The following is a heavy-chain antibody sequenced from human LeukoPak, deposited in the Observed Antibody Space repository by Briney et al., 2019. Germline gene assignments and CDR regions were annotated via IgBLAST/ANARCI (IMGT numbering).Heavy chain of an antibody. D-gene: IGHD1-26*01. CDR2: ISKSGSSI. CDR3: VREAAATLFDY. Sequence: PGGSLRLSCAASGFTFSSYSMNWVRQAPGKGLEWVSSISKSGSSIYYADSVKGRFTISRDNTQNSLSLQMNSLRAEDTAVYYCVREAAATLFDYWGQGTLVTVSS. J-gene: IGHJ4*02. CDR1: GFTFSSYS. V-gene: IGHV3-21*01.